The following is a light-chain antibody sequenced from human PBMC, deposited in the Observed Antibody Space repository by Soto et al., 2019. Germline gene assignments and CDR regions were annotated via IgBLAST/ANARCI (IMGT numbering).Light chain of an antibody. Sequence: QSVLTQPPSASGTPGQRVTISCSGSTSNIGGNTVNWYQLLPGTAPKLLIYGNNQRPSGVPDRFSGSKSGTSASLAISRLQSEGEASYYCAAWEDSLNAVTFGGGTKLTVL. CDR2: GNN. V-gene: IGLV1-44*01. CDR3: AAWEDSLNAVT. J-gene: IGLJ2*01. CDR1: TSNIGGNT.